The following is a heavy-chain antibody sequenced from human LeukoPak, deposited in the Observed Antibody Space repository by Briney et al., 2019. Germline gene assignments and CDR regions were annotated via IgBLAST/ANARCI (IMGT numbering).Heavy chain of an antibody. J-gene: IGHJ4*02. D-gene: IGHD3-22*01. V-gene: IGHV3-33*01. CDR2: IWYDGSNK. CDR1: GFTFSSYG. Sequence: GRSLRLSCAASGFTFSSYGMQWVRQAPGKGLDWVAVIWYDGSNKYYADSVKGRFTISRDNSKNTLYLQMNSLRAEDTAVYYCARDNYYDSSGYYFFDYWGQGTLVTVSS. CDR3: ARDNYYDSSGYYFFDY.